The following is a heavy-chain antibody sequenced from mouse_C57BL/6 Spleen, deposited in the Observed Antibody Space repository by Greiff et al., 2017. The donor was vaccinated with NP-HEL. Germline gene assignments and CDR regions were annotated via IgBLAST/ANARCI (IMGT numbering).Heavy chain of an antibody. V-gene: IGHV1-50*01. CDR1: GYTFTSYW. Sequence: QVQLQQPGAELVKPGASVKLSCKASGYTFTSYWMQWVKQRPGQGLEWIGEIDPSDSYTNYHQKFKGKATLTVDTSSSTAYLQLNNLTSEDPAVSCCDRSEGSSSFDYWGQGTTLTVSS. CDR3: DRSEGSSSFDY. J-gene: IGHJ2*01. D-gene: IGHD1-1*01. CDR2: IDPSDSYT.